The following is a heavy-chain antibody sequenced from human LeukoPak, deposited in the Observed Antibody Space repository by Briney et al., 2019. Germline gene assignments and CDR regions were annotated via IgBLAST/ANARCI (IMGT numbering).Heavy chain of an antibody. V-gene: IGHV3-7*01. CDR2: IKPDGSEK. Sequence: PGGSLRLSCATSGFTFISYWMSWVRQAPGKGLEWVANIKPDGSEKYYVASVTGRFTISRDNAKNSLYLQMNSLRADDTAVYYCASHSSGWFGWGQGTLVTVSS. D-gene: IGHD6-19*01. CDR3: ASHSSGWFG. J-gene: IGHJ4*02. CDR1: GFTFISYW.